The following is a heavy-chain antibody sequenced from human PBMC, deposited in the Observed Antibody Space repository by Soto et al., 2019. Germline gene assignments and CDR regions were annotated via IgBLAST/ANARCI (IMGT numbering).Heavy chain of an antibody. V-gene: IGHV4-59*01. CDR1: GGSISSYY. CDR2: IYYSGST. CDR3: AGVAADDFWSGYYTGIN. Sequence: SETLSLTCTVSGGSISSYYWSWIRQPPGKGLEWIGYIYYSGSTNYNPSLKSRVTISVATSKNQFSLKLSSVTAADTAVYYCAGVAADDFWSGYYTGINWGQGTLVTVSS. D-gene: IGHD3-3*01. J-gene: IGHJ4*02.